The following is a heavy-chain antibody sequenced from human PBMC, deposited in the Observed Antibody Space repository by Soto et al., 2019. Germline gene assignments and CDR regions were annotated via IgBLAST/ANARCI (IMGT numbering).Heavy chain of an antibody. D-gene: IGHD3-3*01. CDR3: ARDKVRFLEWLGEYYYYGMDV. CDR1: GFTFSSYS. Sequence: PGGSLRLSCAASGFTFSSYSMNSVRPDAGKGVEWVSYISSSSSTIYYADSVKGRFTISRDNAKNAVYLQMNSLRDEDTAVYYCARDKVRFLEWLGEYYYYGMDVWGQGTTVTVSS. J-gene: IGHJ6*02. CDR2: ISSSSSTI. V-gene: IGHV3-48*02.